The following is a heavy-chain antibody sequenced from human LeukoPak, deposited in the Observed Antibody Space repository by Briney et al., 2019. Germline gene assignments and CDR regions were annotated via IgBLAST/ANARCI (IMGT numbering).Heavy chain of an antibody. CDR3: VRQGPGDNCR. V-gene: IGHV3-23*01. J-gene: IGHJ4*01. Sequence: GGSLRLSCAASGFTFSSFAMTWVRQAPGKGLEWVSTIGGSGGATYYADSVKGRFTVSRDISKNTMFLQMNTLRPDDTALYYCVRQGPGDNCRWGQGTLVTVS. CDR1: GFTFSSFA. CDR2: IGGSGGAT. D-gene: IGHD4-23*01.